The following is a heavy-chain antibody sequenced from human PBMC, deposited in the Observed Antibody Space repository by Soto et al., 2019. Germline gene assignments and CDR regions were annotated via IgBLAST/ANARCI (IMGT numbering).Heavy chain of an antibody. CDR3: ARGFRWGMDV. V-gene: IGHV3-74*01. CDR2: INSDGSTT. Sequence: EVQLVESGGGLVQPGGSLRLSCVASGFSITNYWMHWIRQAPGKGLEWVSRINSDGSTTDYADSVRGRFTISRDNAKNTLYLQMNSLRGDDTAVNYCARGFRWGMDVWGQGTTATVSS. D-gene: IGHD3-10*01. CDR1: GFSITNYW. J-gene: IGHJ6*01.